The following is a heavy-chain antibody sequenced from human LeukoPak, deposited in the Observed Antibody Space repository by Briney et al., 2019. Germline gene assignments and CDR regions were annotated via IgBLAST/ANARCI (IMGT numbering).Heavy chain of an antibody. CDR1: GGSISSYY. V-gene: IGHV4-59*01. J-gene: IGHJ4*02. CDR2: IYYSGST. CDR3: ARDLSGVTGYTYGRGIDY. D-gene: IGHD5-18*01. Sequence: PSETLSLTCTVSGGSISSYYWSWIRQPPGKGLEWIGYIYYSGSTNYNPSLKSRVTISVDTSKNQFSLKLSSVTAADTAVYYCARDLSGVTGYTYGRGIDYWGQGTLVTVSS.